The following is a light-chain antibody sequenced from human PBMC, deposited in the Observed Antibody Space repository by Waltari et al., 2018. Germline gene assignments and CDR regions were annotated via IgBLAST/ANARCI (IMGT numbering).Light chain of an antibody. J-gene: IGKJ3*01. CDR1: QSVGSN. V-gene: IGKV3-11*01. Sequence: IALTQSPATLSLSPGAKATLSRRASQSVGSNVAWYQQKAGQAPRLLIYDASNRATGIPARFSGSGSGTDFTLTISSLEPEDFAVYYCQQRNNWPPGFTFGPGTKVDIK. CDR2: DAS. CDR3: QQRNNWPPGFT.